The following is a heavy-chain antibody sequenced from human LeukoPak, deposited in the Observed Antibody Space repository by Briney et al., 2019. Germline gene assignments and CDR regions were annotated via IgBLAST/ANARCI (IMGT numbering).Heavy chain of an antibody. J-gene: IGHJ4*02. CDR2: MNPNSGNT. CDR3: ARGARFYDSSGYYPNDFDY. D-gene: IGHD3-22*01. CDR1: GYTFTSCD. V-gene: IGHV1-8*01. Sequence: ASVTVSCKASGYTFTSCDINWVRQAPGQGLEWMGWMNPNSGNTGYAQKFQGRVTMTRNTSISTAYMELSSLRSEDTAVYYCARGARFYDSSGYYPNDFDYWGQGTLVTVSS.